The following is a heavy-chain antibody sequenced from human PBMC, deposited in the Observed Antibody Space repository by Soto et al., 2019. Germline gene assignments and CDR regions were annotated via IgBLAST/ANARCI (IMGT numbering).Heavy chain of an antibody. CDR2: ISGSGGST. CDR3: AKERGRRGVIRPYAFEI. Sequence: GGSLRLSCAASGFTFSSYAMSWVRQAPGKGLEWVSAISGSGGSTYYADSVKGRFTISRDNSKNTLYLQMNSLRAEDTAVYYCAKERGRRGVIRPYAFEIWGEGTMGTLSS. V-gene: IGHV3-23*01. CDR1: GFTFSSYA. J-gene: IGHJ3*02. D-gene: IGHD3-10*01.